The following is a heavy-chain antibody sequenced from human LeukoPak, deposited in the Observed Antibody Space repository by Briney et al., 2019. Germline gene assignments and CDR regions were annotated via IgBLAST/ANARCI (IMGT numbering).Heavy chain of an antibody. V-gene: IGHV1-69*13. CDR3: ARERGRRSSSSNYYYYYMDV. D-gene: IGHD6-6*01. J-gene: IGHJ6*03. Sequence: SVKVSCKASGGTFSSYAISWVRQAPGQGLEWMGGIIPIFGTANYAQKFQGRVTITADESTSTAYMEPSSLRSEDTAVYYCARERGRRSSSSNYYYYYMDVWGKGTTVTVSS. CDR2: IIPIFGTA. CDR1: GGTFSSYA.